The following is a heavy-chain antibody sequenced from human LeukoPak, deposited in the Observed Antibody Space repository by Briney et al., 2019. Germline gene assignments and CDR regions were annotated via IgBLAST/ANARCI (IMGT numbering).Heavy chain of an antibody. CDR2: IYSGGST. J-gene: IGHJ3*02. CDR3: ARTVGATRAFDI. CDR1: GFTFSSYS. Sequence: GGSLRLSCAASGFTFSSYSMNWVRQAPGKGLEWVSVIYSGGSTYYADSVKGRFTISRDNSKNTLYLQMNSLRAEDTAVYYCARTVGATRAFDIWGQGTMVTVSS. D-gene: IGHD1-26*01. V-gene: IGHV3-53*01.